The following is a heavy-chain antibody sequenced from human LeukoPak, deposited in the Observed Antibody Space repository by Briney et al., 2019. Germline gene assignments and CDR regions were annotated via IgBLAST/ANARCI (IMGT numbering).Heavy chain of an antibody. J-gene: IGHJ4*02. CDR1: GFTLSDYW. V-gene: IGHV3-7*03. CDR3: AKAADTVKGGFIRGSYWDY. Sequence: PGGSLRLSCAVSGFTLSDYWMSWVRQAPGKGLEWVANIKKDGIEKSYVDSVKGRFTISRDNAKNSLYLQMNSLRAEDTALYYCAKAADTVKGGFIRGSYWDYWGQGTLVTVSS. D-gene: IGHD3-10*01. CDR2: IKKDGIEK.